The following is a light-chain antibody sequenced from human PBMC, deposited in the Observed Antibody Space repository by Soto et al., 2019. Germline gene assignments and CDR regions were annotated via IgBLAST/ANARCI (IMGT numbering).Light chain of an antibody. CDR3: QQYNNWPPA. CDR2: GAS. Sequence: EIVMTQSPATLSVSPGERATLSCRASQSVSGNLAWYQQKPGQAPRLLIYGASTRATGIPARLSGSGSGTEFALTISRLQCEDFAVFSFQQYNNWPPAFGQGTKVEIK. V-gene: IGKV3-15*01. J-gene: IGKJ1*01. CDR1: QSVSGN.